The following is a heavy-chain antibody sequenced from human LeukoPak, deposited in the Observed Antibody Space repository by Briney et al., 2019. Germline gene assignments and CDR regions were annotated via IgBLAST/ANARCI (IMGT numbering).Heavy chain of an antibody. V-gene: IGHV1-69*04. Sequence: SVKVSCKASGGTFSSYAISWVRQAPGQGLEWMGRIIPILGIANYAQKFQGRVTITADKSTSTAYMELSSLRSEDTAVYYCARDPLNCSGGSCYSAGWFDPWGQGTLVTVSS. D-gene: IGHD2-15*01. J-gene: IGHJ5*02. CDR1: GGTFSSYA. CDR3: ARDPLNCSGGSCYSAGWFDP. CDR2: IIPILGIA.